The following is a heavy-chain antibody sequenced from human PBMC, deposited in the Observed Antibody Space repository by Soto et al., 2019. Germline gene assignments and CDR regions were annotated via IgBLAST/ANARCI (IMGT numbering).Heavy chain of an antibody. J-gene: IGHJ4*02. D-gene: IGHD3-22*01. CDR2: AGPSGSST. V-gene: IGHV3-23*01. CDR3: ARTYYYDSTGYYRTFDY. CDR1: GFTFGSYA. Sequence: GGSLRLSCAASGFTFGSYAMSWVRLAPGKGLEWVSVAGPSGSSTFYADSVRGRFTISRDNVENTLYLQMNSLRVADTALYFCARTYYYDSTGYYRTFDYWGQGTLVTVSS.